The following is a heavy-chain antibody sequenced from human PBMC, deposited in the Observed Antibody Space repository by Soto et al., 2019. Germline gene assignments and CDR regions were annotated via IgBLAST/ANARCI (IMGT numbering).Heavy chain of an antibody. J-gene: IGHJ4*02. D-gene: IGHD6-13*01. CDR3: AREDVAAAGRVDY. V-gene: IGHV4-34*01. CDR2: INHSGST. Sequence: QVQLQQWGAGLLKPSETLSLTCAVYGGSFSGYYWSWIRQPPGKGLEWIGEINHSGSTNYNPSLKSRVTISVDTPKNQFSLKLSSVTAADTAVYYCAREDVAAAGRVDYWGQGTLVTVSS. CDR1: GGSFSGYY.